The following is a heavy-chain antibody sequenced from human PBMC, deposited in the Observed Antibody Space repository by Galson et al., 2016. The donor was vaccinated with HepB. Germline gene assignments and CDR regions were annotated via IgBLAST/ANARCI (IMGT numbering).Heavy chain of an antibody. CDR3: ARDFGQPAATAFDI. CDR1: GYTFTRYA. J-gene: IGHJ3*02. Sequence: SVKVSCKASGYTFTRYAMHWVRQAPGQRLEWMGWINAGNGNTKYSQKFQGRVTITRDTSASTAYMELSSLRSADTAVYYCARDFGQPAATAFDIWGQGTMGTVSS. V-gene: IGHV1-3*01. D-gene: IGHD2-2*01. CDR2: INAGNGNT.